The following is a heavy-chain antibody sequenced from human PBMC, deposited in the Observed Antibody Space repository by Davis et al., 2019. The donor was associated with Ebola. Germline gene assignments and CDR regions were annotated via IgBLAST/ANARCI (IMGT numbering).Heavy chain of an antibody. CDR1: GYTLTELS. Sequence: ASVKVSCKVSGYTLTELSMHWVRQAPGKGLEWMGGFDPEDGETIYAQKFQGRVTMTEDTSTDTAYMELSSLRSEDTAVYYCATRGEVVPAASGSYYYGMDVWGQGTTVIVSS. V-gene: IGHV1-24*01. CDR3: ATRGEVVPAASGSYYYGMDV. CDR2: FDPEDGET. D-gene: IGHD2-2*01. J-gene: IGHJ6*02.